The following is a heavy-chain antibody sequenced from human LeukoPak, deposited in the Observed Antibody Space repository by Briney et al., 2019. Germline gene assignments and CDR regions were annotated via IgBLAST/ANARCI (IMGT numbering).Heavy chain of an antibody. CDR2: IIPIFGTA. D-gene: IGHD3-3*01. V-gene: IGHV1-69*05. CDR3: ARGLGYDFWSGYEHAFDI. J-gene: IGHJ3*02. Sequence: GASVKVSCKASGGTFSSYAISWLRQAPGQGLEWMGGIIPIFGTANYAQKFQGRVTITRNTSISTAYMELSSLRSEDTAVYYCARGLGYDFWSGYEHAFDIWGQGTMVTVSS. CDR1: GGTFSSYA.